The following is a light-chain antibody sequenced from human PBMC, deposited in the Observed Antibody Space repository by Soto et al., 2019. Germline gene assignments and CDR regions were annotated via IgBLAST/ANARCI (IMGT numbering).Light chain of an antibody. CDR3: QQYGDRPRK. CDR2: DAS. J-gene: IGKJ1*01. V-gene: IGKV3-15*01. CDR1: QYIGSA. Sequence: EVVLTHSPATLSVSPWYRATLSCRASQYIGSAVAWYHQRSGQAPRLLIFDASIRAPTTPARFSGSVSGTEFTLTISSLESEDFAVYFCQQYGDRPRKFGQGTKVDIK.